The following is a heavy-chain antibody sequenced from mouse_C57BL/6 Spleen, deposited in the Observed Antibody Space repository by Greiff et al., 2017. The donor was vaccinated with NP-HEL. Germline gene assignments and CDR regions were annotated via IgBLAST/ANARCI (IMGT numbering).Heavy chain of an antibody. Sequence: QVQLKESGPGLVQPSQSLSITCTVSGFSLTSYGVHWVRQPPGKGLEWLGVIWSGGSTDYNAAFISRLSISKDNSKSQVFFKMNSLQADDTAIYYCAKRGYSGYFDVWGTGTTVTVSS. D-gene: IGHD3-2*02. CDR1: GFSLTSYG. V-gene: IGHV2-4*01. CDR3: AKRGYSGYFDV. J-gene: IGHJ1*03. CDR2: IWSGGST.